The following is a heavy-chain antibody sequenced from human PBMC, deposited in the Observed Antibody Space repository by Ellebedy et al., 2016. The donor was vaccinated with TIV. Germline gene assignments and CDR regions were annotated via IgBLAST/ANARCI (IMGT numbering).Heavy chain of an antibody. CDR3: ARAASRVRANWFDP. Sequence: MPSETLSLTCTVSGGSISSYYWSWIRQPAGKGLEWIGRIYTSGSTNYNPSLKSRVTMSVDTSKNQFSLKLSSVTAADTAVYYCARAASRVRANWFDPWGQGTLVTVSS. D-gene: IGHD3-10*01. CDR1: GGSISSYY. J-gene: IGHJ5*02. V-gene: IGHV4-4*07. CDR2: IYTSGST.